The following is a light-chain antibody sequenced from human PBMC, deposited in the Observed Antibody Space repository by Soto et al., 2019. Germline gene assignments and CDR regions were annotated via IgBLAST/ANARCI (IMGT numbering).Light chain of an antibody. Sequence: QSVLTQPASVSGSPGQSITISCTGTSSDVGGYALVSWYQQHPGKAPKLIIYEGSKRPSGISNRFSGSKSGNTASLTISGLQAEDEADYYCCSYAVVSTYVFGTGTKVTVL. CDR1: SSDVGGYAL. J-gene: IGLJ1*01. CDR2: EGS. CDR3: CSYAVVSTYV. V-gene: IGLV2-23*01.